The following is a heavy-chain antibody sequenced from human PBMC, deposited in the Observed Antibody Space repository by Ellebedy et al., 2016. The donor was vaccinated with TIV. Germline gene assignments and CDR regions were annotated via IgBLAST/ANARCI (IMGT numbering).Heavy chain of an antibody. D-gene: IGHD4-23*01. V-gene: IGHV3-21*01. Sequence: GESLKISXAASGFTFSSYSMNWVRQAPGKGLEWVSSISSSSSYIYYADSVRGRFTISRDNAKNSLYLQMNSLRAEDTAVYYCARDGAPTVVAFDYWGQGTLVTVSS. J-gene: IGHJ4*02. CDR3: ARDGAPTVVAFDY. CDR2: ISSSSSYI. CDR1: GFTFSSYS.